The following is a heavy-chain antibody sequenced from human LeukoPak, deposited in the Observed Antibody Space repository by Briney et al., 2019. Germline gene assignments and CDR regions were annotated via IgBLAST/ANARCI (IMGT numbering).Heavy chain of an antibody. CDR3: AKDRVAATGIGELEH. J-gene: IGHJ1*01. CDR1: GFTVSSNY. Sequence: GGSLRLSCAASGFTVSSNYMSWVRQAPGKGLEWVSVIYSGGSTYYADSVKGRFTISRDNSKNTLYLQMNSLTAEDTAVYYCAKDRVAATGIGELEHWGQGTLVTVSS. CDR2: IYSGGST. D-gene: IGHD6-13*01. V-gene: IGHV3-53*01.